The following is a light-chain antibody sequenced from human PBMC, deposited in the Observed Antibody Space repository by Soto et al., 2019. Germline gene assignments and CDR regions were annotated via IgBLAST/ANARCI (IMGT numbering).Light chain of an antibody. J-gene: IGLJ1*01. Sequence: QSALTQPASVSGYPGQSITISCTGTSSDIGGYTYVSWYQQHPGKAPKLLIYEVSNRPSGVSNRFSGSKSDNTASLTISGLQAEDEADYYCSSYTISSTYVFGTGTKVTVL. CDR3: SSYTISSTYV. CDR1: SSDIGGYTY. V-gene: IGLV2-14*01. CDR2: EVS.